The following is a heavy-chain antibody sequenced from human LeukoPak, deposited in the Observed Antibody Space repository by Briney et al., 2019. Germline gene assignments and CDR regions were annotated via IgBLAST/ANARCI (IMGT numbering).Heavy chain of an antibody. V-gene: IGHV4-59*08. CDR1: GGSISSYY. J-gene: IGHJ6*02. Sequence: PSETLSLTCTVSGGSISSYYWSWIRQPPGKGLEWIGYIYYSGNINYNPSLKSRVTISVDTSKSQFSLKLSSVTAADTAVYYSARHGIPSFYGMDVWGQGTTVTVSS. CDR2: IYYSGNI. D-gene: IGHD1-1*01. CDR3: ARHGIPSFYGMDV.